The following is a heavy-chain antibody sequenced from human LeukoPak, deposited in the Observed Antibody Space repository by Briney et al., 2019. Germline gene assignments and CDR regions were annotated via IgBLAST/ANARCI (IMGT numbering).Heavy chain of an antibody. CDR1: GFAFSTYW. J-gene: IGHJ3*02. Sequence: GGSLRLSCAASGFAFSTYWMHWVHQAPGKGLEWVSSISSSSSYIYYADSVKGRFTISRDNAKNSLYLQMNSLRAEDTAVYYCARHRDAFDIWGQGTMVTVSS. CDR3: ARHRDAFDI. CDR2: ISSSSSYI. V-gene: IGHV3-21*01.